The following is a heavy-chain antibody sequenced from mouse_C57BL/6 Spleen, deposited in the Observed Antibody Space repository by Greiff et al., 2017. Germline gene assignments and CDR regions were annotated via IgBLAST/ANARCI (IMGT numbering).Heavy chain of an antibody. CDR1: GYTFTSYT. Sequence: QVQLKQSGAELARPGASVKLSCKASGYTFTSYTMHWVKQRPGQGLEWIGYITPSSGYTKYTQKFKVKATLTADKSASTAYMQLSSLTSEDYAVYYCARDDSKGFAYGGQGTRVTVSA. CDR3: ARDDSKGFAY. D-gene: IGHD2-5*01. V-gene: IGHV1-4*01. J-gene: IGHJ3*01. CDR2: ITPSSGYT.